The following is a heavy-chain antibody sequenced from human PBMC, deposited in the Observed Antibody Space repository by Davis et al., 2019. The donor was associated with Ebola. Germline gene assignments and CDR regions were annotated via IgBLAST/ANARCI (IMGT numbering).Heavy chain of an antibody. Sequence: GESLKISCAASGFTFSSYGMHWVRQAPGKGLEWVANIKQDGSEKYYVDSVKGRFTISRGNAKNSLYLQMNSLRAEDTAVYYCARDPRGDSGSYFYYYGMDVWGQGTTVTVSS. CDR1: GFTFSSYG. CDR3: ARDPRGDSGSYFYYYGMDV. V-gene: IGHV3-7*01. CDR2: IKQDGSEK. D-gene: IGHD1-26*01. J-gene: IGHJ6*02.